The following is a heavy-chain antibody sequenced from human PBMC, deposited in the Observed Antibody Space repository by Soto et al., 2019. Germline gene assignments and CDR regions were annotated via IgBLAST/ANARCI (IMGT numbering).Heavy chain of an antibody. CDR2: IYYSGST. CDR3: AKVDPDAYYDA. V-gene: IGHV4-59*12. Sequence: PAETLCLTCTVAGGSISSYYVSWILQPPGKGLEWIGYIYYSGSTNYNPSLKSRVTISVDTSKNQFSLKLTSVTAADTAVYYCAKVDPDAYYDAWGQRSLVPVSS. CDR1: GGSISSYY. J-gene: IGHJ4*02.